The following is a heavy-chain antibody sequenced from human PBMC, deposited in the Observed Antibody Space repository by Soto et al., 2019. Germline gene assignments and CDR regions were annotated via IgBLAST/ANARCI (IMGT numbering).Heavy chain of an antibody. V-gene: IGHV3-30-3*01. CDR3: ARDLLQSRSYDILTGYLFDY. J-gene: IGHJ4*02. Sequence: QVQLVESGGGVVQPGRSLRLSCAASGFTFSSYAMHWVRQAPGKGLEWVAVISYDGSNKYYTDSVKGRFTISRDNSKNPLYLQMNSLRAEDTAVYYCARDLLQSRSYDILTGYLFDYWGQGTLVTVSS. D-gene: IGHD3-9*01. CDR2: ISYDGSNK. CDR1: GFTFSSYA.